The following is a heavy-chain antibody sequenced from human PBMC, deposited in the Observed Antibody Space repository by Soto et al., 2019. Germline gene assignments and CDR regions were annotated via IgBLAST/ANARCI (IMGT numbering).Heavy chain of an antibody. V-gene: IGHV1-2*04. CDR1: GYTFTGYY. CDR3: ARDRGYYYGSGSYYPLPHYYYYMDV. CDR2: INPNSGGT. D-gene: IGHD3-10*01. Sequence: QVQLVQSGAEVKKPGASVKVSCKASGYTFTGYYMHWVRQAPGQGLEWMGWINPNSGGTNYAQKCQGWVTRTRDTSISTAYMELSRLRSDDTAVYYCARDRGYYYGSGSYYPLPHYYYYMDVWGKGTTVTVSS. J-gene: IGHJ6*03.